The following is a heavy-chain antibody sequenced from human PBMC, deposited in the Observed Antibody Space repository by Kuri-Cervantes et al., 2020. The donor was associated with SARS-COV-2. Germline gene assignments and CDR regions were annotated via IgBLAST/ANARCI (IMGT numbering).Heavy chain of an antibody. J-gene: IGHJ6*03. Sequence: ASVKVSCKASGYTFTGYYMHWVRQAPGQGLEWMGWINPNSGGTNYAQKFQGRVTMTRDTSISTAYMELRSLRSDDTAVYYCASLGDSSGYYLHYYYYYMDVWGKGTTVTVSS. CDR3: ASLGDSSGYYLHYYYYYMDV. V-gene: IGHV1-2*02. CDR1: GYTFTGYY. CDR2: INPNSGGT. D-gene: IGHD3-22*01.